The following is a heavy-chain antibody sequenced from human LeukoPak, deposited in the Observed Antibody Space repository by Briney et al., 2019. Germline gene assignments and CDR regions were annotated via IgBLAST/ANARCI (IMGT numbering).Heavy chain of an antibody. V-gene: IGHV4-31*03. CDR1: GGSISSGGYY. D-gene: IGHD2-2*02. CDR3: ASGIPAAIRLNYYYYYMDV. CDR2: IYYSGST. J-gene: IGHJ6*03. Sequence: SETLSLTCTVSGGSISSGGYYWSWIRQHPGKGLEWIGYIYYSGSTYYNPSLKSRVTISVDTSKNQFPLKLSSVTAADTAVYYCASGIPAAIRLNYYYYYMDVWGKGTTVTVSS.